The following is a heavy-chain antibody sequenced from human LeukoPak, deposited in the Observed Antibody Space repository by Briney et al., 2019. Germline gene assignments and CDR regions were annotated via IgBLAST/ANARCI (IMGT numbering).Heavy chain of an antibody. D-gene: IGHD4-11*01. V-gene: IGHV3-23*01. CDR3: ASSATTVIPRNFDY. Sequence: GGSLRLSCAASGFTFTSYSMNWVRQAPGKGLEWVSTISGGGGSTYYADSVKGRFTISRDNSKNTLYLQMNSLRAEDTAVYYRASSATTVIPRNFDYWGQGTLVTVSS. J-gene: IGHJ4*02. CDR2: ISGGGGST. CDR1: GFTFTSYS.